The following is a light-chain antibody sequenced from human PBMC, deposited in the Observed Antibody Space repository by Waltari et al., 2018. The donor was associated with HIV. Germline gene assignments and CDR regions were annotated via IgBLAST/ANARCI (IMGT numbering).Light chain of an antibody. CDR3: QQFVTSPLT. J-gene: IGKJ1*01. V-gene: IGKV3-20*01. CDR1: QSVSTTY. Sequence: EIVLTQSPGTLSLSTGQRAALSCRASQSVSTTYLAWYQEKPGQAPRLLIYGASTRATGIPDRFSGSGSGTGCTLAISRLEPEDFAVYYCQQFVTSPLTFGQGTKVEIK. CDR2: GAS.